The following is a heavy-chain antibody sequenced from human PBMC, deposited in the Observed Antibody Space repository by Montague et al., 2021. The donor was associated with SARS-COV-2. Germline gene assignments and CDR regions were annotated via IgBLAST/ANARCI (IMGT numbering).Heavy chain of an antibody. D-gene: IGHD2-15*01. CDR2: IYFSGSS. CDR1: GGSVSSIGYY. CDR3: ARHRWGGVVVAAPNWFDP. Sequence: SETLSLTCTVSGGSVSSIGYYWVWLRQPPGKGLEWIVRIYFSGSSYSNPSLKSRVSLSVDTSKNQFSLRLSSVTSADTAVYSCARHRWGGVVVAAPNWFDPGGQGTLVTVSS. V-gene: IGHV4-39*01. J-gene: IGHJ5*02.